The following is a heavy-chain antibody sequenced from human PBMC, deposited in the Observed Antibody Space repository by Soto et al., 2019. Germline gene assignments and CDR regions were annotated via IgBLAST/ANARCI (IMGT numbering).Heavy chain of an antibody. Sequence: GGSLRLSCAASGFTFSNAWMSWVRQAPGKGLEWVGRIKSKTDGGTTDYAAPVKGRFTISRDDSKNTLYLRMNSLKTEDTALYYCTTLFVGYYYYMDVWGKGTTVTVSS. J-gene: IGHJ6*03. D-gene: IGHD3-10*02. CDR2: IKSKTDGGTT. V-gene: IGHV3-15*01. CDR3: TTLFVGYYYYMDV. CDR1: GFTFSNAW.